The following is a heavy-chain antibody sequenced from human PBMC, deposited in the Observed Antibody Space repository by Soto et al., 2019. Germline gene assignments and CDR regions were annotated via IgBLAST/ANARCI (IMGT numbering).Heavy chain of an antibody. J-gene: IGHJ6*02. CDR3: ARDVRGHYYYYGMDV. D-gene: IGHD5-12*01. Sequence: QVQLVQSGAEVKKPGASVKVSCKASGYTFTSYGISWVRQAPGQGLEWMGWISAYNGNTNYAQRLQGRVTMTTDTSTSTLYMELGSLRSDHTAVYYCARDVRGHYYYYGMDVWGQGTTVTVSS. V-gene: IGHV1-18*01. CDR2: ISAYNGNT. CDR1: GYTFTSYG.